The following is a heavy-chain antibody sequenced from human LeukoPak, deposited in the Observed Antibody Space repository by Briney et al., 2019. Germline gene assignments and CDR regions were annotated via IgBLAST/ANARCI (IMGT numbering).Heavy chain of an antibody. J-gene: IGHJ6*02. D-gene: IGHD6-13*01. CDR1: GFTFSSYA. Sequence: PGGSLRLSCAASGFTFSSYAMSWVRQAPGKGLEWVSAISDSGGSTFYADSVKGRFTISRDNSKNTLYLQMNSLRAEDTAVYYCAKDSPYSSSRYGTDVWGQGTTVTVSS. V-gene: IGHV3-23*01. CDR3: AKDSPYSSSRYGTDV. CDR2: ISDSGGST.